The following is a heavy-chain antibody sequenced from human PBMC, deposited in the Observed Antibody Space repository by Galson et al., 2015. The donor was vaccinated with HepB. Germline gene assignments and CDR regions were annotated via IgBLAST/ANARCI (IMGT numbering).Heavy chain of an antibody. V-gene: IGHV1-69*13. CDR3: ARGVGGSRFDY. D-gene: IGHD3-10*01. J-gene: IGHJ4*02. CDR1: GGTFSSYA. CDR2: IIPIFGTA. Sequence: SVKVSCKASGGTFSSYAISWVRQAPGQRLEWMGGIIPIFGTANYAQKLQGRVTITADESTSTAYMELSSLRSEDTAMYYCARGVGGSRFDYWGQGTLVTVSS.